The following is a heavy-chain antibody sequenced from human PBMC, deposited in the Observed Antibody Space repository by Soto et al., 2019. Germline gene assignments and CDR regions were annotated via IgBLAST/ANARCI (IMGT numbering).Heavy chain of an antibody. CDR2: INAGNGNT. D-gene: IGHD5-18*01. CDR3: ATPAEALDTAMLKGLAH. V-gene: IGHV1-3*01. CDR1: GYTFTSYA. J-gene: IGHJ4*02. Sequence: ASVKVSCKASGYTFTSYAMNWVRQAPGQRLEWMGWINAGNGNTKYSQKFQGRVTITRDTSASTAYMELSSLRSEDTAVYYCATPAEALDTAMLKGLAHWGQGSLVTVSS.